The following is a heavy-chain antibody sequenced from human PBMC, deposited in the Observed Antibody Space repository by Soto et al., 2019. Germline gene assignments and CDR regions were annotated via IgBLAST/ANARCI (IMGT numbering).Heavy chain of an antibody. CDR2: ISSTTNYL. Sequence: PGGSLRLSCAASGFTFTRYSMNWVLQAPGKGLEWVSSISSTTNYLYYADSMKGRFTVSRDNAKNSVYLEMNSLSAEDTAVYYCARQSEALTSHFDHWGEGKLVTVSS. V-gene: IGHV3-21*01. J-gene: IGHJ4*02. CDR1: GFTFTRYS. CDR3: ARQSEALTSHFDH.